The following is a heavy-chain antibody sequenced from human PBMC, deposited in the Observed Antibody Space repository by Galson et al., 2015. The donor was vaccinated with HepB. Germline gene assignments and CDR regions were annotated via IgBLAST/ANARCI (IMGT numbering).Heavy chain of an antibody. J-gene: IGHJ4*02. Sequence: SLRLSCAASGFTFSSYWMSWVRQAPGKGLEWVANIKQDGSEKYYVDSVKGRFTISRDNAKNSLYLQMNSLRAEDTAVYYCARVGGERRFLEWGNLDYWGQGTLVTVSS. CDR3: ARVGGERRFLEWGNLDY. CDR2: IKQDGSEK. V-gene: IGHV3-7*03. D-gene: IGHD3-3*01. CDR1: GFTFSSYW.